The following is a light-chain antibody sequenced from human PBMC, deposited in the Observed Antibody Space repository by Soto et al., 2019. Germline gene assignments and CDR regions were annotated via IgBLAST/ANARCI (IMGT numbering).Light chain of an antibody. Sequence: QSALTQPASLSGSPGQSITISCTGTSSDIGAYNYVSWYQQHPGKAPKLMIYGVTNRPSGVSNRFSGSKSGNTASLTISGLQAEDEADYYCSSYTTSSTLGFGGGTKLTVL. V-gene: IGLV2-14*01. CDR2: GVT. CDR1: SSDIGAYNY. CDR3: SSYTTSSTLG. J-gene: IGLJ2*01.